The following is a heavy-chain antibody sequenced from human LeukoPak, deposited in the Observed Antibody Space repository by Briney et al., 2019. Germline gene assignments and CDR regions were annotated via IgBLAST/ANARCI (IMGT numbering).Heavy chain of an antibody. D-gene: IGHD6-13*01. V-gene: IGHV3-23*01. CDR1: GFTFSHYA. CDR2: ISGSGANT. CDR3: ARDWAAAANWFDP. J-gene: IGHJ5*02. Sequence: GGSLRLSCAASGFTFSHYAMSWVRQAPGKGLEWVSGISGSGANTYYADSVKGQFTISRDNSKSTLYLQMNSLRAEDTAVYYCARDWAAAANWFDPWGQGTLVTVSS.